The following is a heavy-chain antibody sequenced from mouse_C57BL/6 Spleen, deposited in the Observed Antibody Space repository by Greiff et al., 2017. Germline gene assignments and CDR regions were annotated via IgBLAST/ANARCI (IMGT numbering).Heavy chain of an antibody. V-gene: IGHV5-17*01. CDR1: GFTFSDYG. CDR2: ISSGSSTI. D-gene: IGHD2-14*01. J-gene: IGHJ4*01. Sequence: EVKLMESGGGLVKPGGSLKLSCAASGFTFSDYGMHWVRQAPEKGLEWVAYISSGSSTIYYADTVKGRFTISRDNAKNTLFLQMTSLRAEDTAMYYCARNHRGMDYWGQGTSVTVSS. CDR3: ARNHRGMDY.